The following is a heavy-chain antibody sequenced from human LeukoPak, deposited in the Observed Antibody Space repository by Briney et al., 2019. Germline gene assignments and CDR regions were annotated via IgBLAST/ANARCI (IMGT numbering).Heavy chain of an antibody. V-gene: IGHV4-38-2*02. J-gene: IGHJ4*02. CDR1: GGSISSYY. D-gene: IGHD3-22*01. CDR2: IYHSGST. CDR3: ARDHGVTMIVVVGFDY. Sequence: PSETLSLTCTVSGGSISSYYWGWIRQPPGKGLEWIGSIYHSGSTYYNPSLKSRVTISVDTSKNQFSLKLSSVTAADTAVYYCARDHGVTMIVVVGFDYWGQGTLVTVSS.